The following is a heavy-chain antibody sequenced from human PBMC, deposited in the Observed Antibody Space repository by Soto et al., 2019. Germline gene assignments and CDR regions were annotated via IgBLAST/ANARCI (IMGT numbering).Heavy chain of an antibody. V-gene: IGHV1-69*01. CDR2: IIPIFGTA. CDR1: GGTFSSYA. Sequence: GPPEKVSWPSSGGTFSSYAISWLRQAPGQGLEWMGGIIPIFGTANYAQKFQGRVTITADESTSTAYMELSSLRSEDTAVYYCAREATVVVIERPNLFYRWG. CDR3: AREATVVVIERPNLFYR. D-gene: IGHD3-22*01. J-gene: IGHJ2*01.